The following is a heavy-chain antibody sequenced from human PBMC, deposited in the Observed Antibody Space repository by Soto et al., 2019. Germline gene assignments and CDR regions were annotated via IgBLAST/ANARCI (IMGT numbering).Heavy chain of an antibody. J-gene: IGHJ4*02. CDR2: ISGSVSSK. Sequence: GGSLRLSCAASGFTFSSYAMSWVRQAPGKGLGWVSAISGSVSSKYYAVSVKGRFTISRDNSKNTLYLQMNSLRAEDTAVYYCSKDRRSSSWYESPFDYWGQGTLVTVSS. V-gene: IGHV3-23*01. CDR3: SKDRRSSSWYESPFDY. CDR1: GFTFSSYA. D-gene: IGHD6-13*01.